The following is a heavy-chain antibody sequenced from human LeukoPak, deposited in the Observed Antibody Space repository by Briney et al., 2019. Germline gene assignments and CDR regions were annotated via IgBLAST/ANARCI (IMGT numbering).Heavy chain of an antibody. V-gene: IGHV4-59*08. CDR2: IYYSGST. CDR3: ARQGSRKEVRRYFDL. Sequence: SETLSLTCTVSGGSISSYYWSWIRQPPGQGLEWIGYIYYSGSTNYNPSLKSRVTISVDTSKNQFSLKLSSVTAADTAVYYCARQGSRKEVRRYFDLWGRGTLVTVSS. D-gene: IGHD1-14*01. CDR1: GGSISSYY. J-gene: IGHJ2*01.